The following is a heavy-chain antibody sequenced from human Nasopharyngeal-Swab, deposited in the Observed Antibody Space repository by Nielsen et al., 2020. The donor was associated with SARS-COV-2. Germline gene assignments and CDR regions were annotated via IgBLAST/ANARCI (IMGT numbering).Heavy chain of an antibody. CDR2: IHWDDDK. Sequence: SGPTLVKPTQTLTLTCTFSGFSLSTSVGVGWIRQPPGKALEWLALIHWDDDKRYSPSLKSRLTITKDTSKNQVVLTMTNMDPVDTATYYCAHRRDCSSATCYATFDYWGQGTLVTVSS. CDR1: GFSLSTSVG. V-gene: IGHV2-5*02. D-gene: IGHD2-2*01. J-gene: IGHJ4*02. CDR3: AHRRDCSSATCYATFDY.